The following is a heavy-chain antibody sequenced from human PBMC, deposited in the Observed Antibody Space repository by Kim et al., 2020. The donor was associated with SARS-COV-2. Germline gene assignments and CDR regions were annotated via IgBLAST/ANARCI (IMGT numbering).Heavy chain of an antibody. CDR3: ARDITGYSSGWYYYYYGMDV. V-gene: IGHV3-11*06. D-gene: IGHD6-19*01. Sequence: RFTISRDNAKNSLYLQMNSLRAEDTAVYYCARDITGYSSGWYYYYYGMDVWGQGTTVTVSS. J-gene: IGHJ6*02.